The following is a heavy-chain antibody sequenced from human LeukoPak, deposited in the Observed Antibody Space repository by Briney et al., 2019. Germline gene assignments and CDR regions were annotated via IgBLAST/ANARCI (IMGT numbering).Heavy chain of an antibody. D-gene: IGHD2-21*02. Sequence: GESLKISCKASGYSFTRSWIGWVRQMPGKGLEWMGIIYPDDSDIRYSPSFQGQVSISADKSISTAYLQWSSLKASDTAMYYCARRNPLTQDAFDIWGQGTMVTVSS. J-gene: IGHJ3*02. CDR1: GYSFTRSW. V-gene: IGHV5-51*01. CDR2: IYPDDSDI. CDR3: ARRNPLTQDAFDI.